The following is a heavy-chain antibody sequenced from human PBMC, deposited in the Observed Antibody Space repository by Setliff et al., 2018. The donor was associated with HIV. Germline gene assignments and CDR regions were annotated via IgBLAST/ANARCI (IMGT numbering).Heavy chain of an antibody. CDR2: IIFIFGTA. CDR3: ARGGDILVVSAAPDY. Sequence: SVKVSCKASGGTFSSYAINWVRQAPGQGLEWMGRIIFIFGTANYAQKFQGRVTMTRDTSTSTVYVELSSLRSEDTAVYYCARGGDILVVSAAPDYWGQGTLVTVSS. J-gene: IGHJ4*02. D-gene: IGHD2-2*01. V-gene: IGHV1-69*05. CDR1: GGTFSSYA.